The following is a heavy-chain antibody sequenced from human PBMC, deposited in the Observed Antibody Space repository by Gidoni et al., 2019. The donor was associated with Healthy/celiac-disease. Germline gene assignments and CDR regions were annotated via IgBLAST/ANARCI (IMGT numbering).Heavy chain of an antibody. CDR2: LYYSGST. CDR3: ARASTGGYSYGYVDY. J-gene: IGHJ4*02. V-gene: IGHV4-59*01. CDR1: GGSISSYY. Sequence: QVQLQESGPGLVKPSETLSLTCTVSGGSISSYYWSWIRQPPGKGLEWIGYLYYSGSTNYNPSLKSRVTISVDTSKNQFSLKLSSVTAADTAVYYCARASTGGYSYGYVDYWGQGTLVTVSS. D-gene: IGHD5-18*01.